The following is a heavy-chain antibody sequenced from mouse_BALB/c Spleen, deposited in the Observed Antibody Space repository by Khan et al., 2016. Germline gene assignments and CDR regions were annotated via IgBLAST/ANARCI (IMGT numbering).Heavy chain of an antibody. CDR1: GFDFSRYW. CDR2: INPDSSTI. V-gene: IGHV4-1*02. CDR3: ARGRGYGAMDY. Sequence: EVKLLESGGGLLQPGGSLKLSCAASGFDFSRYWMSWVRQAPGQGLEWIGEINPDSSTINYTPSLKDKFIISRDNAKNTLYLQMSKVRSEDTALYYCARGRGYGAMDYWGQGTSVTVSS. J-gene: IGHJ4*01. D-gene: IGHD2-14*01.